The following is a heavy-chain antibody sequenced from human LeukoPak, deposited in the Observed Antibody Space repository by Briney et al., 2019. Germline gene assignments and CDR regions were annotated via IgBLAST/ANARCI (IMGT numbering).Heavy chain of an antibody. CDR3: AKDRQIWFGELLLDYFDY. D-gene: IGHD3-10*01. Sequence: PGGSLRLSCAASGFTFSSYAMSWVRQVPGKGLEWVSAISGSGGSTYYADSVKGRFTISRDNSKNTLYLQMNSLRAEDTAVYYCAKDRQIWFGELLLDYFDYWGQGTLVTVSS. CDR2: ISGSGGST. CDR1: GFTFSSYA. V-gene: IGHV3-23*01. J-gene: IGHJ4*02.